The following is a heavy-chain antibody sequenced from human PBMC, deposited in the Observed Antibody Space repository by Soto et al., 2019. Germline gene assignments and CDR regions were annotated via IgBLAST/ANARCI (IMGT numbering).Heavy chain of an antibody. D-gene: IGHD3-16*01. Sequence: PGGSLRLSCAVSGFNVMSYLMSWVRQAPGKGLEWVASVKEDGSELYYLHSVRGRSSISRDSAGNALHLTMNYLSAEDTGVYFCARDIGFDYVNWGQGIPVTVSS. CDR3: ARDIGFDYVN. CDR1: GFNVMSYL. V-gene: IGHV3-7*01. CDR2: VKEDGSEL. J-gene: IGHJ4*02.